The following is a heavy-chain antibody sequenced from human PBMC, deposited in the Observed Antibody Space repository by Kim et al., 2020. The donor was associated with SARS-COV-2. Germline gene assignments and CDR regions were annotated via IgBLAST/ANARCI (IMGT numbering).Heavy chain of an antibody. D-gene: IGHD3-10*01. CDR1: GYTFTSYG. CDR2: ISAYNGNT. CDR3: ARSGTMVRGPYYYYYGMDV. Sequence: ASVKVSCKASGYTFTSYGISWVRQAPGQGLEWMGWISAYNGNTNYAQKLQGRVTMTTDTSTSTAYMELRSLRSDDTAVYYCARSGTMVRGPYYYYYGMDVWGQGTTVTVSS. J-gene: IGHJ6*02. V-gene: IGHV1-18*01.